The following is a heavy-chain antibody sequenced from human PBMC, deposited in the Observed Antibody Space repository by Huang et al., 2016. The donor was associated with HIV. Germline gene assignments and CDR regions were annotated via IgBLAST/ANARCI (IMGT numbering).Heavy chain of an antibody. J-gene: IGHJ1*01. V-gene: IGHV3-7*01. CDR3: TRGPLGWLVHRYFYH. Sequence: EVQLVESGGGLVEPGGSLRVSCASSGFSISTYWMSWVRQTPGKGREWVASIKQDGREKDYVDAVKGRFIISRDNAKNSLYLQMNSLRAEDTAVYYCTRGPLGWLVHRYFYHWGQGTLVTVSS. CDR2: IKQDGREK. CDR1: GFSISTYW. D-gene: IGHD6-19*01.